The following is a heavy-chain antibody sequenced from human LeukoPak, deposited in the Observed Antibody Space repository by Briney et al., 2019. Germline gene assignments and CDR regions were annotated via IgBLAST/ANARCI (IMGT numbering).Heavy chain of an antibody. CDR2: ISGRGDSS. CDR1: GFTFSSYA. D-gene: IGHD3-10*01. CDR3: AKDSGGSGTDIDY. V-gene: IGHV3-23*01. Sequence: GGSLSLSCAASGFTFSSYAMNWVRQAPGKGLEWVSTISGRGDSSYYADSVKGRFTISRDNSKNTLYLQMDGLRAEDTALYYCAKDSGGSGTDIDYWGQGTLVTVSS. J-gene: IGHJ4*02.